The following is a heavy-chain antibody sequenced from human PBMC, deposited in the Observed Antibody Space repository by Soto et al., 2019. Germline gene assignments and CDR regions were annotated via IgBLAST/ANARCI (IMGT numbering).Heavy chain of an antibody. CDR2: ISTSGRQT. D-gene: IGHD3-3*01. V-gene: IGHV3-23*01. CDR1: GFTFSNYA. Sequence: XESLRLSCAASGFTFSNYAMSWVRQAPGKGLERVSGISTSGRQTYYADSVKGRFTILRDNSKNALYLQMNSLRAGDTAVYYCAKDRTIFGVINQYCFDYWGQGTLVTVSP. J-gene: IGHJ4*02. CDR3: AKDRTIFGVINQYCFDY.